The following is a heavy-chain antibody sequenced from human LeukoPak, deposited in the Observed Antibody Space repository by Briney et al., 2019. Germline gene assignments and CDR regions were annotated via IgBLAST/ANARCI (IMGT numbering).Heavy chain of an antibody. CDR2: IYSSVST. CDR1: GGSIGSGGYY. D-gene: IGHD1-26*01. CDR3: AYSGSYGHLGY. V-gene: IGHV4-39*01. J-gene: IGHJ4*02. Sequence: SETLSLTCTVSGGSIGSGGYYWSWIRQHPGKGLEWIGSIYSSVSTYYNPSLKSRVTISVDTSKNQFSLRLSSVAAADTALYYCAYSGSYGHLGYWGQGIPVTVSS.